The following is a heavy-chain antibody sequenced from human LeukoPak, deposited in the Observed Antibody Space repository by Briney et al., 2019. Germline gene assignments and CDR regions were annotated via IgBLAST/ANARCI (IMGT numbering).Heavy chain of an antibody. CDR2: IYNSGST. CDR3: ARDSITMVRGVGFGYYYYYGMDV. CDR1: GGSISSGDYY. D-gene: IGHD3-10*01. Sequence: SETLSLTCTVSGGSISSGDYYWSWIRQPPGKGLEWIGYIYNSGSTYYNPSLKSRVTISVDKSKNQFSLKLSSVTAADTAVYYCARDSITMVRGVGFGYYYYYGMDVWGQGTTVTVSS. J-gene: IGHJ6*02. V-gene: IGHV4-30-4*01.